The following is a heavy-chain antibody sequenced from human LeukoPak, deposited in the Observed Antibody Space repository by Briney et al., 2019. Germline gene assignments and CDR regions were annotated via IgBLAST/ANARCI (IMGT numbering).Heavy chain of an antibody. J-gene: IGHJ5*02. CDR1: GFTFSSYS. CDR2: ISSSSSTI. CDR3: ARDRDMGGWYEHWFDP. Sequence: GGSLRLSCAASGFTFSSYSMNWVRQAPGKGLEWVSYISSSSSTIYYADSVKGRFTISRDSAKNSLYLQMNSLRDEDTAVYYCARDRDMGGWYEHWFDPWGQGTLVTVSS. V-gene: IGHV3-48*02. D-gene: IGHD6-19*01.